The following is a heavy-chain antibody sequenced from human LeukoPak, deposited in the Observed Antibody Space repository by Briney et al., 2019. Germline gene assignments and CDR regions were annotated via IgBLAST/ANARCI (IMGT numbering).Heavy chain of an antibody. V-gene: IGHV3-30*02. D-gene: IGHD1/OR15-1a*01. J-gene: IGHJ6*03. CDR1: GFTFSSYG. Sequence: GGSLRLSCAASGFTFSSYGMHWVRQAPGKGLEWVAFIRYDGSNTYYADSVKGRFAISRDNSKNTLYLQMNSLRAEDTAMYYCAKRGTETTMWVYYMDVWGKGTTVTVSS. CDR2: IRYDGSNT. CDR3: AKRGTETTMWVYYMDV.